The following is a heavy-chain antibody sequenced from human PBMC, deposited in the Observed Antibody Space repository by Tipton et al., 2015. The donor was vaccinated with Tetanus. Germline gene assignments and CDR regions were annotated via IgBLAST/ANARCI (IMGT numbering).Heavy chain of an antibody. CDR1: RGPISSYY. CDR3: ARGITDGYNRRLDY. D-gene: IGHD5-24*01. Sequence: TLSLTCTVSRGPISSYYWSWIRQPAGKGLEWIGHISNGNPDYSPSLKNRVTLSVDTSKNEFSLTLRNGTATDTAVYYCARGITDGYNRRLDYWGQGTLVAVS. V-gene: IGHV4-4*07. J-gene: IGHJ4*02. CDR2: ISNGNP.